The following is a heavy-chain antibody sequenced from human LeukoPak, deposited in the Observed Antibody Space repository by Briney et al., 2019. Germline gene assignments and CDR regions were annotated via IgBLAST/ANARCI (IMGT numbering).Heavy chain of an antibody. Sequence: SVKVSCKASGGTFSSYAISWVRQAPGQGLEWMGRIIPIFGIANYAQKFQGRVTITADKSTSTAYMELGSLRSEDTAVYYCARSRRDGYLANFDYWGQGTLVTVSS. CDR1: GGTFSSYA. D-gene: IGHD5-24*01. CDR3: ARSRRDGYLANFDY. V-gene: IGHV1-69*04. J-gene: IGHJ4*02. CDR2: IIPIFGIA.